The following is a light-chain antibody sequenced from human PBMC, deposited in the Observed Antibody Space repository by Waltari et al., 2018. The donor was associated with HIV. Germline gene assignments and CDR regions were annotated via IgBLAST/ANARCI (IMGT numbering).Light chain of an antibody. J-gene: IGLJ2*01. Sequence: QSALTQPASVSGSPGQSTTISITETPRDVGVFNHLPWYKQFAGKAPTLLIYDVSNRPSGVSNRFSGSKSGNTASLTISGLQAEDEADYYCSSYTSSSTLVFGGGTKLTVL. CDR1: PRDVGVFNH. CDR3: SSYTSSSTLV. CDR2: DVS. V-gene: IGLV2-14*01.